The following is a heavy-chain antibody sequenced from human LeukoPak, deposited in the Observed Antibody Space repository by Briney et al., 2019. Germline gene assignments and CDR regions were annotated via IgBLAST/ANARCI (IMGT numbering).Heavy chain of an antibody. J-gene: IGHJ4*02. CDR1: GFTFSSYG. CDR3: AKDLYLTGYSFDY. V-gene: IGHV3-30*18. CDR2: IQYDGSNK. Sequence: PGRSLRLSCSASGFTFSSYGMHWVRQAPGKGLEWVAFIQYDGSNKYYVDSVKGRLTIYRDNYKNKLYLQMTSLRAEDTAVYYCAKDLYLTGYSFDYWGQGTLVTVSS. D-gene: IGHD3-9*01.